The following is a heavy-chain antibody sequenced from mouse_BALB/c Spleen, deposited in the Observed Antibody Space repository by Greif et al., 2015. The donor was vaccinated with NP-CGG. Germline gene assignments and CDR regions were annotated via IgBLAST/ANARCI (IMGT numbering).Heavy chain of an antibody. CDR2: INPSNGGT. V-gene: IGHV1S81*02. CDR3: TRGGYDYCAMDY. CDR1: GYTFTSYY. Sequence: GAELVKPGASVKLSCKASGYTFTSYYMYWVKQRPGQGLEWIGEINPSNGGTNFNEKFKSKATLTVDKSSSTAYMQLSSLTSEDSAVYYCTRGGYDYCAMDYWGQGTSVTVSS. J-gene: IGHJ4*01.